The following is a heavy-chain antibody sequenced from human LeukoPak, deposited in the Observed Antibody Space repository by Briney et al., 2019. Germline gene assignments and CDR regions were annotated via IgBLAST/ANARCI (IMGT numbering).Heavy chain of an antibody. CDR3: ARDSMATISWVGDY. CDR1: GFTFSSYA. CDR2: ISSNGGST. Sequence: GGSLRLSCAASGFTFSSYAMHWVRQAPGKGLEYVSAISSNGGSTYYANSVKGRFTISRDNSKNTLYLQMGSLRAEDMAVYYCARDSMATISWVGDYWGQGTLVTVSS. D-gene: IGHD2/OR15-2a*01. V-gene: IGHV3-64*01. J-gene: IGHJ4*02.